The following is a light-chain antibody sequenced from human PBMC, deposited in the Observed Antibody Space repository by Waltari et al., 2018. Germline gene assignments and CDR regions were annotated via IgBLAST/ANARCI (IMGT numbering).Light chain of an antibody. CDR1: QSINNW. J-gene: IGKJ1*01. Sequence: DIQMTQSPSTLSASVGDRVTITCRASQSINNWLAWFQQKPGKAPKLLIYDASSLESGVPSRFSSGSGTEFTLTISSLQPDDFATYYCQQYNSFWTFGQGTKVEIK. V-gene: IGKV1-5*01. CDR3: QQYNSFWT. CDR2: DAS.